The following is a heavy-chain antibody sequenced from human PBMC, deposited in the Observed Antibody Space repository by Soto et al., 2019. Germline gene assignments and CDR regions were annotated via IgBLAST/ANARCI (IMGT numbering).Heavy chain of an antibody. J-gene: IGHJ4*02. CDR2: ISGSGGVT. CDR1: GFTFKNYD. V-gene: IGHV3-23*01. Sequence: EVELLESGGGLVQPGGSLRLSCVASGFTFKNYDMRWIRQAPGKGLEWVSGISGSGGVTYYADSVKGRFTISRDNSKNTLYLQMNSLRAEDTAIYYCXXNXXXXXYYESAGHYDNWGQGTLVTVSS. D-gene: IGHD3-16*01. CDR3: XXNXXXXXYYESAGHYDN.